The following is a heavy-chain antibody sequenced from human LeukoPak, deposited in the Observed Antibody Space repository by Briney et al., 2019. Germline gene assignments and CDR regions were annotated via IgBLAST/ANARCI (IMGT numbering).Heavy chain of an antibody. D-gene: IGHD1-1*01. V-gene: IGHV2-5*02. CDR2: IYWDDDK. Sequence: SGPTLVNPTQALTLTCTFSGFSLSTSGVGVGWIRQPPGKALEWLALIYWDDDKRYSPSLKSRLTITKDPSKNQVVLTMTNMDPVDTATYYCAHRTGTTFLFDYWGQGTLVTVSS. CDR3: AHRTGTTFLFDY. CDR1: GFSLSTSGVG. J-gene: IGHJ4*02.